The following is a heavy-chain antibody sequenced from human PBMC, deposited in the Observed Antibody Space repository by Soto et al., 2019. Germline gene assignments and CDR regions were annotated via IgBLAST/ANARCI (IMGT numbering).Heavy chain of an antibody. Sequence: LETLSLTCAVYGGSFSGYYWSWIRQPPGKGLEWNGEINHSGSTNYNPSLKSRVTISVDTSKNQFSLKLSSVTAADTAVYYCARETGRDYYYMDVWGKGTTVTVS. CDR1: GGSFSGYY. CDR3: ARETGRDYYYMDV. J-gene: IGHJ6*03. CDR2: INHSGST. V-gene: IGHV4-34*01.